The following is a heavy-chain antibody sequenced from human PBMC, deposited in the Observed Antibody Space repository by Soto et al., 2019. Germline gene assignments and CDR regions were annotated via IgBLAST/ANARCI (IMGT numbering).Heavy chain of an antibody. CDR3: VLWPPYYFDY. CDR2: ISGSGGST. V-gene: IGHV3-23*01. CDR1: GLTFRSYA. Sequence: PGGSLRLSCAASGLTFRSYAMSWVRQAPGKGLEWVSAISGSGGSTYYADSVKGRFTISRDNSKNTLYLQMNSLRAEDTAVYYCVLWPPYYFDYWGQGTLVTVSS. D-gene: IGHD3-10*01. J-gene: IGHJ4*02.